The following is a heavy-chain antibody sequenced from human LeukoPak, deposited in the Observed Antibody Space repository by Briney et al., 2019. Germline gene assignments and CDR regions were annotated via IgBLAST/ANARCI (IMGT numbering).Heavy chain of an antibody. D-gene: IGHD3-10*01. CDR1: GFTFSSYW. J-gene: IGHJ4*02. Sequence: GGSLRLSCAASGFTFSSYWMSWVRQAPGKGLEWVANIKQDGSEKYYVDSVKGRFTISRDNADNSLYLQMNSLRAEDTAVYYCARRGQNQVFTIVWDYYFDYWGQGTLVTVSS. V-gene: IGHV3-7*01. CDR3: ARRGQNQVFTIVWDYYFDY. CDR2: IKQDGSEK.